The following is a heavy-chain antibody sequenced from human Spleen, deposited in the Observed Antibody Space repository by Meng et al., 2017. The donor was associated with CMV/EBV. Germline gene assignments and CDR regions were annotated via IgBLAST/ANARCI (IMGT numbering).Heavy chain of an antibody. J-gene: IGHJ6*02. CDR1: GGSISGHY. Sequence: GSLRLSCSVSGGSISGHYWTWIRHPPGKGLEWIGYIYYTGSTSYNPPLKSRIAISVDTSKNHFSLRLRSVTAADTAVYYCAKMDRYDFWMDVWGQGTTVTVSS. V-gene: IGHV4-59*11. D-gene: IGHD3-3*01. CDR2: IYYTGST. CDR3: AKMDRYDFWMDV.